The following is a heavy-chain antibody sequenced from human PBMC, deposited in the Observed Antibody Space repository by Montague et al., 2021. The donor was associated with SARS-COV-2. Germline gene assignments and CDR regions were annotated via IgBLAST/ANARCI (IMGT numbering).Heavy chain of an antibody. CDR1: GYSISSGYY. Sequence: SETLSLTCTVSGYSISSGYYWGWIRKFPGKGLEWIGSIYHSGTTHYNPSLKSRVTISVDTSKNQFSLKMYSVTAADTAQFYCARDRPFRDGYLDAFEIWGQDKMVTVAS. CDR3: ARDRPFRDGYLDAFEI. D-gene: IGHD5-24*01. J-gene: IGHJ3*02. CDR2: IYHSGTT. V-gene: IGHV4-38-2*02.